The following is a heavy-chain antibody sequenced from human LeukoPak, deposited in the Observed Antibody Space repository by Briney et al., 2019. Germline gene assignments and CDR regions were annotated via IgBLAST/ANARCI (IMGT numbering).Heavy chain of an antibody. CDR1: GFTFNDYN. D-gene: IGHD1-26*01. J-gene: IGHJ6*03. CDR2: ITSSGTYI. Sequence: GGSLRLSCATSGFTFNDYNMNWVRQAPGRALEWVSSITSSGTYIFYADSVKGRFTISRDNAKNSLYLQMNSLGPEDTAVYYCARDPYSGNYGNYYYYYMDVWGKGTTVTISS. V-gene: IGHV3-21*01. CDR3: ARDPYSGNYGNYYYYYMDV.